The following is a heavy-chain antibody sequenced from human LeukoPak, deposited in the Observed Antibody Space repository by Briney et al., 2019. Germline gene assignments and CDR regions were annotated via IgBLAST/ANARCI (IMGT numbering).Heavy chain of an antibody. CDR1: GGSISSSSYY. D-gene: IGHD2-2*01. J-gene: IGHJ4*02. CDR3: ARHVRGRYHFDY. CDR2: IYYSGST. V-gene: IGHV4-39*01. Sequence: NTSETLSLTCTVSGGSISSSSYYWGWIRQPPGKGLEWIGSIYYSGSTYYNPSLKSRVTISVDTSKNQFSLKLSSVTAADTAVYYCARHVRGRYHFDYWGQGTLVTVSS.